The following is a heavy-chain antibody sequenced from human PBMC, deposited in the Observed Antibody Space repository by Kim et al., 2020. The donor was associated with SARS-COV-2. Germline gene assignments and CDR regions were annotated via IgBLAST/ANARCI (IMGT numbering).Heavy chain of an antibody. Sequence: SETLSLSCTVSGASINSYYWSWIRQSAGKGLEWIGRIYPSGNTNYNPSLKSRVTMSVDSSTSQFSLRLDSVTAADTAVYYCARSHNPKSSRHGMDVWGQGTTVTVS. CDR2: IYPSGNT. D-gene: IGHD1-1*01. CDR1: GASINSYY. J-gene: IGHJ6*02. CDR3: ARSHNPKSSRHGMDV. V-gene: IGHV4-4*07.